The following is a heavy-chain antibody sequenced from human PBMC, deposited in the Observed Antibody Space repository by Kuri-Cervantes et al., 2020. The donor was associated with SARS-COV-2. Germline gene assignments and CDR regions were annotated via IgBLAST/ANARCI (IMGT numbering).Heavy chain of an antibody. Sequence: GESLKISCAASGLSFNTYAMTWVRQAPGKGLEWVSSTTGSGATTFYADSVKGRFTISRDNSNNILYLQMNSLRAEDTAVYYCARDRRRDDFWSGYSIKFKYYYYGMDVWGQGTTVTVSS. J-gene: IGHJ6*02. CDR1: GLSFNTYA. V-gene: IGHV3-23*01. CDR3: ARDRRRDDFWSGYSIKFKYYYYGMDV. D-gene: IGHD3-3*01. CDR2: TTGSGATT.